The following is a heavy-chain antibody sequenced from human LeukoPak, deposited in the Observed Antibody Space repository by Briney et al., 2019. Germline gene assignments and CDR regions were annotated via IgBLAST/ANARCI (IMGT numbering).Heavy chain of an antibody. Sequence: GASVKVSCKVSGYTLTELSMHWVRQAPGKGLEWMGGFDPEDGETIYAQKFQGRVTMTEDTSTDTAYMELSSLTSEDTAVFYCAADGPADLFDGSEDPPRDAFEIWGQGTMVTVSS. CDR3: AADGPADLFDGSEDPPRDAFEI. D-gene: IGHD3-22*01. J-gene: IGHJ3*02. V-gene: IGHV1-24*01. CDR2: FDPEDGET. CDR1: GYTLTELS.